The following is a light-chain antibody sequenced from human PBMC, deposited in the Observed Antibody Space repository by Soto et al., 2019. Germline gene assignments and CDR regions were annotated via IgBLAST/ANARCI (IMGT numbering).Light chain of an antibody. V-gene: IGLV3-21*01. CDR3: QVWEATGDQVV. Sequence: SYELTQPPSVSVAPGETARISCGGNNVGSRSVHWYQQKPGQAPFLVIYYDSDRPSGIPERLSGSNSGNTGTLIISRVEAGDEADYYCQVWEATGDQVVFGEGTKMTVL. CDR1: NVGSRS. J-gene: IGLJ2*01. CDR2: YDS.